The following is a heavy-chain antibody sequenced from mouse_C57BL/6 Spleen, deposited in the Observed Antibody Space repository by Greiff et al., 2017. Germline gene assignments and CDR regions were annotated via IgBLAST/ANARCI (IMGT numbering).Heavy chain of an antibody. CDR2: INPGSGGT. D-gene: IGHD2-2*01. CDR1: GYAFTNYL. V-gene: IGHV1-54*01. J-gene: IGHJ4*01. CDR3: ARGSTMVTYYAMDY. Sequence: QVQLQQSGAELVRPGTSVKVSCKASGYAFTNYLIEWVKQRPGQGLEWIGVINPGSGGTNYNEKFKGKATLTADKSSSTAYMQLSSLTSEDSAVYFCARGSTMVTYYAMDYWGQGTSVTVSS.